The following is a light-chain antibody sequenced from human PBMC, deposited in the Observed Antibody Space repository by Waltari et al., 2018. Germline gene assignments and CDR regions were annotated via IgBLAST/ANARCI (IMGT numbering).Light chain of an antibody. J-gene: IGKJ4*01. CDR3: MQALQIPPT. V-gene: IGKV1-5*03. CDR2: KAS. CDR1: QTISNW. Sequence: DIQMTQSPSTLSASVGDRVTITCRASQTISNWLAWCQQKPGKAPKLLIYKASGLESGVPSRFSGSGSGTDFTLTISSLQPEDVGTYYCMQALQIPPTFGGGTKVEI.